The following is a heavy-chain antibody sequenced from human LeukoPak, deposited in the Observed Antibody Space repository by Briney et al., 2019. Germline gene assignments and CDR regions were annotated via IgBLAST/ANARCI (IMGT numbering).Heavy chain of an antibody. CDR2: IIPILGIA. D-gene: IGHD3-22*01. CDR3: ASAYYDSSGYYPLDFDY. CDR1: VDTFSSYA. Sequence: ASVKVSCKASVDTFSSYAISWVTHAPGQGLECMGRIIPILGIANYAQKFQGRVTITADKSTSTAYMELSSLRSEDTAVYYCASAYYDSSGYYPLDFDYWGQGTLVTVSS. V-gene: IGHV1-69*04. J-gene: IGHJ4*02.